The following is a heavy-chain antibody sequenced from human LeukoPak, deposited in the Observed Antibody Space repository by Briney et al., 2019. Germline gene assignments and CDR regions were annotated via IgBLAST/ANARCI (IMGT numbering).Heavy chain of an antibody. CDR1: GGTFSSYA. V-gene: IGHV1-69*13. CDR3: ARGGYCSSTSCYAFGLDY. D-gene: IGHD2-2*01. CDR2: IIPIFGTA. Sequence: SVKVSCKASGGTFSSYAISWVRQAPGQGLERMGGIIPIFGTANYAQKFQGRVTITADESTSTAYMELSSLRSEDTAVYYCARGGYCSSTSCYAFGLDYWGQGTLVTVSS. J-gene: IGHJ4*02.